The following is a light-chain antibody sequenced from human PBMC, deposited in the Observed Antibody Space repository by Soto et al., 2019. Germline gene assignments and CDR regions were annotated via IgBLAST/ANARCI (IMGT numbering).Light chain of an antibody. J-gene: IGLJ2*01. V-gene: IGLV2-14*01. Sequence: QSVLTQPASVSGSPGQSITISCTGTSSDVGAYNYVSWYQQHPGKAPKLMIYDVSNRPSGVSNRFSGSKSGNTASLTISGRQAEDEADDYCTSYTRSSTVVFGGGTQLTVL. CDR2: DVS. CDR1: SSDVGAYNY. CDR3: TSYTRSSTVV.